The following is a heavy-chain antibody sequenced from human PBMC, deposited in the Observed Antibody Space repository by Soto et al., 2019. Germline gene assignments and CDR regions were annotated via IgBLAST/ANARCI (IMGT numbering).Heavy chain of an antibody. CDR2: ISAYNGNT. CDR3: ARDPRAYYDLLTGSPGYYYGIDV. V-gene: IGHV1-18*01. D-gene: IGHD3-9*01. CDR1: GYTFTSYG. J-gene: IGHJ6*02. Sequence: QVQLVQSGAEVKKPGASVKVSCKASGYTFTSYGISWVRQAPGQGLEWMGWISAYNGNTNYAQKHQRRLTMTPDTSTSTAYMEPRSLRSDDTAVYSCARDPRAYYDLLTGSPGYYYGIDVWGHGTTVTVSS.